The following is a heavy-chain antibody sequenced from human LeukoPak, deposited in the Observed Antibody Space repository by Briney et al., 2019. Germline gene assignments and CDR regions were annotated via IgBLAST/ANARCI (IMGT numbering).Heavy chain of an antibody. CDR3: ARRSKDSSGYYHFDY. Sequence: SETLSLTCAVYGGSFSGYFWSWIRQPPGKGLEWIGEINHSGSTNHNPSLKSRVTISVDTAKNQFSLKLSSVTAADTAVYYCARRSKDSSGYYHFDYWGQGTQVTVSS. CDR1: GGSFSGYF. D-gene: IGHD3-22*01. V-gene: IGHV4-34*01. J-gene: IGHJ4*02. CDR2: INHSGST.